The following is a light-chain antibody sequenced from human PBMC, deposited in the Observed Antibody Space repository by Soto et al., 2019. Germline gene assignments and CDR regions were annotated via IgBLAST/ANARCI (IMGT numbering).Light chain of an antibody. Sequence: EVVMTQSPATLSVSPGEGATLSCRASQSVSSKLAWYQQKPGQAPGLLIYGASTRATGIPARFSGSESGTEFALTISSLQSEDFAVYYCQQYDNWPFTFGPGTKVDIK. CDR3: QQYDNWPFT. V-gene: IGKV3-15*01. CDR1: QSVSSK. J-gene: IGKJ3*01. CDR2: GAS.